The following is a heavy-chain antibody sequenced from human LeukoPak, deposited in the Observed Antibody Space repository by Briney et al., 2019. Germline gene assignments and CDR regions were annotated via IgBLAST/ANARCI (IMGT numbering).Heavy chain of an antibody. J-gene: IGHJ4*02. D-gene: IGHD3-10*01. CDR1: GYTFTSFD. CDR2: MNPNSGNT. CDR3: ARSVYGSGGYYHDY. Sequence: ASVKVSCKASGYTFTSFDINWVRQATGQGLEWMGWMNPNSGNTGYAQKFQGRVTITRNTSISTAYMELSSLRSEDTAVYYCARSVYGSGGYYHDYWGQGTLVTVSS. V-gene: IGHV1-8*03.